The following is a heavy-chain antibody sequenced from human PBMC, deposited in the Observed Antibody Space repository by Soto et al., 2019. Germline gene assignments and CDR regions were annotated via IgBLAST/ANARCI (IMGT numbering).Heavy chain of an antibody. V-gene: IGHV2-26*01. CDR1: GFSLSNARMG. CDR2: IFSNDEK. J-gene: IGHJ2*01. CDR3: ARILANDYGDYVDDYYYWYFDL. D-gene: IGHD4-17*01. Sequence: QVTLKESGPVLVKPTETLTLTCTVSGFSLSNARMGVSWIRQPPGKALEWLAHIFSNDEKSYSTSLKSRLTISKDTSKSQVVLTMTNMDPVDTATYYCARILANDYGDYVDDYYYWYFDLWGRGTLVTVSS.